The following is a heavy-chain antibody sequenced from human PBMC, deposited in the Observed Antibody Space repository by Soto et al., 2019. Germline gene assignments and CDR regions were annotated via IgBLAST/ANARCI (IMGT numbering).Heavy chain of an antibody. J-gene: IGHJ4*02. CDR2: ISSDGSNQ. CDR1: RFTFGFFG. Sequence: QIQLVESGGGVVQPGRPLRLSCSASRFTFGFFGMHWVRQAPGKGLEWVAHISSDGSNQYYIDSVKGRFTLSRDNSKNTVYLQMNTPREEDTALYYCARGNLSFDFGSWCRGTMVTVSS. V-gene: IGHV3-30*03. CDR3: ARGNLSFDFGS.